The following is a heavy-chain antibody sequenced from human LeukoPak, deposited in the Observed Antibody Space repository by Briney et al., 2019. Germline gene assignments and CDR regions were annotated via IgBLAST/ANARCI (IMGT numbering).Heavy chain of an antibody. Sequence: ASVKVSCKTSGYTFSGYYIHWVRQAPGQGLEWMGWINPNNGDTVYEQKFQGRVTVTRDTSITTAYMELNGLKSDDTAVYYCARDKGGRYYPPDYWGQGTPVTVSS. CDR2: INPNNGDT. D-gene: IGHD1-26*01. CDR3: ARDKGGRYYPPDY. V-gene: IGHV1-2*02. CDR1: GYTFSGYY. J-gene: IGHJ4*02.